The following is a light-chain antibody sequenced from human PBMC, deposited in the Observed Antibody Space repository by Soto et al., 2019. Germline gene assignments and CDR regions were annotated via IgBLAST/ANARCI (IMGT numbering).Light chain of an antibody. J-gene: IGKJ1*01. V-gene: IGKV1-5*01. CDR3: QQYKSFPWT. CDR2: DAS. CDR1: QSISNW. Sequence: IQLTQSPSSLSASILDIFSISCRASQSISNWLAWYQQKPGKAPQILIYDASNLESGVPSRFSGFGSETEFTLTISSLQPDDFATYYCQQYKSFPWTFGQGTKVDI.